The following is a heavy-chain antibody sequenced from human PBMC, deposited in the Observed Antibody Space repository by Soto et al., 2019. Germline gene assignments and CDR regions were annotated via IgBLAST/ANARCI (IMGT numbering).Heavy chain of an antibody. CDR1: GGSISSGDYY. Sequence: QVQLQESGPGLVKPSQTLSLTCTVSGGSISSGDYYWSWIRQHPGKGLEWIGYIYYSTHYNPSLKSRVTIPVDTSKNQFALKLSSVTAADTAVYYWARDYRASYPAYYYYGMDVWGQGTTVTVSS. J-gene: IGHJ6*02. D-gene: IGHD3-16*02. CDR3: ARDYRASYPAYYYYGMDV. CDR2: IYYST. V-gene: IGHV4-31*03.